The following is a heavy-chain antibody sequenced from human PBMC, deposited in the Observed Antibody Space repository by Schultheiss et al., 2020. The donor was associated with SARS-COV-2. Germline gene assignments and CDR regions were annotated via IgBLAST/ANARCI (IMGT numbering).Heavy chain of an antibody. J-gene: IGHJ4*02. CDR2: ISDSGGAT. CDR1: GFTFSSYV. D-gene: IGHD3-10*01. Sequence: GESLKISCAASGFTFSSYVMSWVRQAPGKGLEWVSSISDSGGATYYADSVKGRFTISRDNSKNSLYLQMNSLRAEDSALYYCARGQYYYGSGYSPEWDYFDYWGQGTLVTVSS. V-gene: IGHV3-23*01. CDR3: ARGQYYYGSGYSPEWDYFDY.